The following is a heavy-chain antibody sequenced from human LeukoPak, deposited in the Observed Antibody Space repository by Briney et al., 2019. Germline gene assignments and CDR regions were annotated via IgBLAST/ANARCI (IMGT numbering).Heavy chain of an antibody. J-gene: IGHJ6*03. V-gene: IGHV1-2*02. CDR3: ARELQRYYYYMDV. Sequence: ASVKVSCKASGYTFTGYYMHWVRQAPGQGLEWMGWINPNSGGTNYAQKFQGRVTMTRDTSISTAYMELSRPRSDDTAVCYCARELQRYYYYMDVWGKGTTVTVSS. CDR2: INPNSGGT. D-gene: IGHD2-21*02. CDR1: GYTFTGYY.